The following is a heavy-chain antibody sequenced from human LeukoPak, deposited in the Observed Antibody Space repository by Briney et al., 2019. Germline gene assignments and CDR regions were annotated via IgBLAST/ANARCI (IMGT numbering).Heavy chain of an antibody. CDR2: ISGSGGST. CDR1: GFTFSSYA. Sequence: GWSLRLSCAASGFTFSSYAMSWVRQAPGKGLEWVSAISGSGGSTYYADSVKGRFTISRDNSKNTLYLQMNSLRAEDTAVYYCAKTQLRFPKNNWFDPWGQGTLVTVSS. J-gene: IGHJ5*02. D-gene: IGHD3-3*01. V-gene: IGHV3-23*01. CDR3: AKTQLRFPKNNWFDP.